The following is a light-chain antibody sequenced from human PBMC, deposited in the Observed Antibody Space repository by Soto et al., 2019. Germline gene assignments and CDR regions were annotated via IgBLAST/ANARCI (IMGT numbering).Light chain of an antibody. CDR1: QSVSSY. CDR2: DAS. Sequence: EIALTQSPGTLSLSPGERATLTCRASQSVSSYLAWYQQKPGQAPRLLIYDASNRATGIPARFTGSGSGTEFTLTISSLQSEDFAVYYCQHYGNSRWTFGQGTKVDIK. J-gene: IGKJ1*01. CDR3: QHYGNSRWT. V-gene: IGKV3-11*01.